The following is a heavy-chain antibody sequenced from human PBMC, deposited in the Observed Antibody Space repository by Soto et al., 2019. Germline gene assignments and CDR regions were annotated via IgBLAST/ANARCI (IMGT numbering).Heavy chain of an antibody. CDR2: IWYDGSNK. V-gene: IGHV3-33*01. CDR3: ARRAAGTPTFWYGMDV. D-gene: IGHD6-13*01. CDR1: GFTFSSYG. Sequence: QVQLVESGGGVVQPGRSLRLSCAASGFTFSSYGMHWVRQAPGKGLEWVAVIWYDGSNKYYADSVKGRFTISRDNSKNTLYLQMNSLRAEDTAVYYCARRAAGTPTFWYGMDVWGQGTTVTVSS. J-gene: IGHJ6*02.